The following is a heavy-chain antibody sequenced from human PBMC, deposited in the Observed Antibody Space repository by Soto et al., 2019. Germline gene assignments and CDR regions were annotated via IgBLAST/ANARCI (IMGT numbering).Heavy chain of an antibody. J-gene: IGHJ4*02. CDR2: ISGSGGST. V-gene: IGHV3-23*01. CDR3: AQDSFSSRWLESDY. Sequence: GGSLRLSCAASGFTFSSYAMSWVRQAPGKGLEWVSAISGSGGSTYYADSVKGRFTISRDNSKNTLYLQMNSLRAEDTAAYYCAQDSFSSRWLESDYWGQGTLVTVSS. D-gene: IGHD6-13*01. CDR1: GFTFSSYA.